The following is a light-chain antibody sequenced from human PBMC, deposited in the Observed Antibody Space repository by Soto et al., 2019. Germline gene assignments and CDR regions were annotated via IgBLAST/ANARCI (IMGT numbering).Light chain of an antibody. V-gene: IGKV4-1*01. CDR1: HSLLDTSYKKTY. CDR3: QQYFSTPQT. Sequence: DLVMTQSPDSLAVSLGATATINCKSSHSLLDTSYKKTYLAWYQQRPGQPPKLLIYWASTRQSGVPDRFSGSGSATDFTLTINSLQAEDVAVYYCQQYFSTPQTFGQGTKVEI. CDR2: WAS. J-gene: IGKJ1*01.